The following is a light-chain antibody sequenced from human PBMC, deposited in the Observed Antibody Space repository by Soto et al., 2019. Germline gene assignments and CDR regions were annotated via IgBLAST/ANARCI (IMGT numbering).Light chain of an antibody. V-gene: IGKV1-39*01. CDR2: AAS. CDR3: QQSYITPPLT. J-gene: IGKJ4*01. Sequence: DIQMTQSPSSLSASVGDRVTITCRASQRITRHLNWYQQKPGQAPQLLIYAASSLQSGVPSRFSGSGYGTDFTLTISSLQPEDVATYYCQQSYITPPLTFGGGTKVE. CDR1: QRITRH.